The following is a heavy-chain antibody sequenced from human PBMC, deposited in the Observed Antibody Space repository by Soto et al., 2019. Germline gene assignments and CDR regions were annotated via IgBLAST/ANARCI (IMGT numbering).Heavy chain of an antibody. J-gene: IGHJ5*02. CDR3: ATCPGEGPRFDP. Sequence: SETLSLTCTVSCGSISSLGYCWSWIRQHPGKGLEWIGYIYYSGSTYYNPSLKSRVTISVDTSKNQFSLKLSSVTAADTAVYYCATCPGEGPRFDPWGQGTLVTVSS. CDR2: IYYSGST. CDR1: CGSISSLGYC. V-gene: IGHV4-31*03. D-gene: IGHD3-10*01.